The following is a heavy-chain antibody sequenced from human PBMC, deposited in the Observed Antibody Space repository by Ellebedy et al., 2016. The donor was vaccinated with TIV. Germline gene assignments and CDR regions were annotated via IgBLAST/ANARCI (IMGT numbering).Heavy chain of an antibody. CDR1: GTTFTNYA. CDR2: ISTSGGRT. J-gene: IGHJ4*02. D-gene: IGHD1-26*01. CDR3: VRGAGSYHFDY. Sequence: PGGSLRLSCAASGTTFTNYAMSCVRQAPGKGLEWVSAISTSGGRTYYADSVTGRFTVSRDNPKNTLYLQMNSLRAEDTAVYYCVRGAGSYHFDYWGQGTLVTV. V-gene: IGHV3-23*01.